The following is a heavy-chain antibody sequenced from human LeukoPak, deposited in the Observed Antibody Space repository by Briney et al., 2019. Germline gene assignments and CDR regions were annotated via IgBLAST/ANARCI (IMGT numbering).Heavy chain of an antibody. Sequence: GGSLRLSCAASGFTVSSSYMNWVRQAPGKGLEWVSLIFSGGGTYYADSVKGRFTISRDNSKNTLFLQMNSLRAEDTAVYYCARGGVVYPDSFDIWGRGTMVTVSS. CDR3: ARGGVVYPDSFDI. D-gene: IGHD2-15*01. CDR2: IFSGGGT. V-gene: IGHV3-66*01. CDR1: GFTVSSSY. J-gene: IGHJ3*02.